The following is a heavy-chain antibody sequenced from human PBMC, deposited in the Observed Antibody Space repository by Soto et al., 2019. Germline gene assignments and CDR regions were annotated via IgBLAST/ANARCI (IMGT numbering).Heavy chain of an antibody. J-gene: IGHJ4*02. Sequence: EVQLVESGGGLVQPGGSLRLSCAASGFTFSSYSMNWVRQAPGKGLEWVSYSSSSSSTIYYAGSVKGRFTISRDHAKKSLYLQKKSLRAEDKAVYYCARDRDIVVVAAAPPFDSCGQGTVVTVCS. D-gene: IGHD2-2*01. CDR1: GFTFSSYS. CDR2: SSSSSSTI. CDR3: ARDRDIVVVAAAPPFDS. V-gene: IGHV3-48*01.